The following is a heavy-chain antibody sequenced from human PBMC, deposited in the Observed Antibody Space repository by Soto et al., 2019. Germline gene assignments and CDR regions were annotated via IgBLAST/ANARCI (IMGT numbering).Heavy chain of an antibody. CDR1: GFTFSNSA. V-gene: IGHV3-23*01. J-gene: IGHJ4*02. CDR3: AKEPGYSSGWYFDY. Sequence: GGSPRLSCAASGFTFSNSAMSWVRQAPGEGLEWVSTISGSGGGTYFAGSVKGRFTISRDNSKNTLYLQMESLRAEDTAVYYCAKEPGYSSGWYFDYWGQGTPVTVSS. CDR2: ISGSGGGT. D-gene: IGHD6-19*01.